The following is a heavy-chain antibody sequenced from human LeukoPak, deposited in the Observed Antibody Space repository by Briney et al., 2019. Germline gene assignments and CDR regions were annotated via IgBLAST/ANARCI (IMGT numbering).Heavy chain of an antibody. V-gene: IGHV3-23*01. CDR1: GFTFSSYA. D-gene: IGHD3-10*01. CDR3: AKVMVRGVIRFDY. CDR2: ISGSGGST. J-gene: IGHJ4*02. Sequence: GGSLRLSCAASGFTFSSYAMSWVRQAPGKGLEWVSAISGSGGSTYYADSVKGRFTISSDNSKNTLYLQMNSLRAEDTAVYYCAKVMVRGVIRFDYWGQGTLVTVSS.